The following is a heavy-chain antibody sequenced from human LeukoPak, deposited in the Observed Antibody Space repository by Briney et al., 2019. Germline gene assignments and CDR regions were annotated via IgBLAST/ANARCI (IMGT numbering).Heavy chain of an antibody. V-gene: IGHV3-9*01. Sequence: GGSLRLSCAASGFTFDDYAMHWVRQAPGKGLEWVSGISWNSGSIGYADSVKGRFTISRDNAKNSLHLQMNSLRAEDTALYYCAKDISDSSSFYYFDYWGQGTLVTVSS. J-gene: IGHJ4*02. CDR3: AKDISDSSSFYYFDY. D-gene: IGHD6-13*01. CDR2: ISWNSGSI. CDR1: GFTFDDYA.